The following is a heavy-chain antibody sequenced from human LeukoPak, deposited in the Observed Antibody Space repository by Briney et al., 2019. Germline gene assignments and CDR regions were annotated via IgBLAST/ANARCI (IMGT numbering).Heavy chain of an antibody. CDR2: IYYSGST. CDR3: AREDGSTSCYTL. Sequence: SETLSLTCTVSGGSISSGGYYWSWIRQPPGKGLGWIGYIYYSGSTYYNPSLKSRVTISVDTSKNQFSLKLSSVTAADTAVYYCAREDGSTSCYTLWGQGTLVTVSS. D-gene: IGHD2-2*02. V-gene: IGHV4-30-4*08. J-gene: IGHJ4*02. CDR1: GGSISSGGYY.